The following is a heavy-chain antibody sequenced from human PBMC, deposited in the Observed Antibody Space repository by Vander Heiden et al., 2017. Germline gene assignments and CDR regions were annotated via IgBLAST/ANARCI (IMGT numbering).Heavy chain of an antibody. CDR1: GFSLSTSGVG. CDR3: AHRTTVTLFDY. Sequence: QITLKESGPTLVKPTQTLTLTCTFSGFSLSTSGVGVGWIRQPPGKALEWLALIYWDDEKRDSPSLKSRLTITKDTAKNQVVITMTKMDPVDTATYYVAHRTTVTLFDYWGQGTMVTVYS. V-gene: IGHV2-5*02. CDR2: IYWDDEK. J-gene: IGHJ4*02. D-gene: IGHD4-17*01.